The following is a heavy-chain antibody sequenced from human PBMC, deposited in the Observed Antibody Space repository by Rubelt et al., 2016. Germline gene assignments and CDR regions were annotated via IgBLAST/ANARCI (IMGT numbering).Heavy chain of an antibody. CDR3: ARSIAVAGEFDY. D-gene: IGHD6-19*01. Sequence: KGLEWVAVISYDGSNKYYADSVKGRFTISRDNSKNTLYLQMNSLRAEDTAVYYCARSIAVAGEFDYWGQGTLVTVSS. V-gene: IGHV3-30*04. CDR2: ISYDGSNK. J-gene: IGHJ4*02.